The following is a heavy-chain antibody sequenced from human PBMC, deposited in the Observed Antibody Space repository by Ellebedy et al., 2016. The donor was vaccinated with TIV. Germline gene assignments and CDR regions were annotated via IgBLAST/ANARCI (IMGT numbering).Heavy chain of an antibody. CDR3: ARGVTVPAGFCFDT. J-gene: IGHJ5*02. CDR2: IFYNWKT. D-gene: IGHD2-2*01. V-gene: IGHV4-59*01. CDR1: GDSITSSY. Sequence: MPSETLSLTCTVSGDSITSSYWSWIRQPPGKGLEWIASIFYNWKTNYSPSLKSRVTISVDTSKNQYSLKLRSVTAADTAVYYRARGVTVPAGFCFDTWGQGTLVTVSS.